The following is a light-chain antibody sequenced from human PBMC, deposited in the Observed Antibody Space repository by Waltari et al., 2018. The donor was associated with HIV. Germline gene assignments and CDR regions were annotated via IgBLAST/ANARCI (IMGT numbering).Light chain of an antibody. J-gene: IGLJ1*01. CDR1: SIGTKS. Sequence: SYVVPQPPSVSVAPGQTARISCGGASIGTKSVHWYQQKSGRAPVLVIYDDTDRPSGTPERFSGSNSGNTATLTIYRVEAEEEGDYYCQVWDASTTQPLVFGSGTKVTAL. CDR2: DDT. V-gene: IGLV3-21*02. CDR3: QVWDASTTQPLV.